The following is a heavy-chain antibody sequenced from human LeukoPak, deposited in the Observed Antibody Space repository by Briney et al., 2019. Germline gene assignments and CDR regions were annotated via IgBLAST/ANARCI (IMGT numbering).Heavy chain of an antibody. CDR2: ISYDGSNK. Sequence: GGSLRLSCAASGFTFSSYAMHWVRQAPGKGLEWVAVISYDGSNKYYADSVKGRVTITRDNSKNTLYLQINNLRSDDSAVYYCARHTHPRGYYYYMDVWGKGTTVTVSS. CDR1: GFTFSSYA. CDR3: ARHTHPRGYYYYMDV. V-gene: IGHV3-30*14. J-gene: IGHJ6*03. D-gene: IGHD5-18*01.